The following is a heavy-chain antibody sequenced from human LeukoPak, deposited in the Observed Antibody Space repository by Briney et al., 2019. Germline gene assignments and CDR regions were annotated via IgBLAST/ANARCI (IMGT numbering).Heavy chain of an antibody. Sequence: GGSLRLSCAASGFTFSSYSMNWVRQAPGKGLAWVSSISSSSSYIYYADSVKGRFTISRDNAKNSLYPQMNSLRAEDTAVYYCARGGTYYDILTGYYPPLWYWGQGTLVTVSS. J-gene: IGHJ4*02. CDR1: GFTFSSYS. V-gene: IGHV3-21*01. CDR3: ARGGTYYDILTGYYPPLWY. D-gene: IGHD3-9*01. CDR2: ISSSSSYI.